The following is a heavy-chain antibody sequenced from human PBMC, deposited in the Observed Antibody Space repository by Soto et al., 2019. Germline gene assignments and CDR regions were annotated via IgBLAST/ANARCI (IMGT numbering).Heavy chain of an antibody. CDR3: AREKYEGFDY. D-gene: IGHD2-2*01. CDR1: GFTFSSYA. CDR2: ISYDGSNK. Sequence: GGSLRLSCAASGFTFSSYAMRWVRQAPGKGLEWVAVISYDGSNKYYADSVKGRFTISRDNSKNTLYLQMNSLRAEDTAVYYCAREKYEGFDYWGQGTLVTVSS. J-gene: IGHJ4*02. V-gene: IGHV3-30-3*01.